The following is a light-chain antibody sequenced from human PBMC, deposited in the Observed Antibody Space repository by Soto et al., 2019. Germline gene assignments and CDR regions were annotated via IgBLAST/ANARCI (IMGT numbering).Light chain of an antibody. CDR3: SSYAGRNRYV. CDR1: SSDVGGYNY. CDR2: DVN. Sequence: QSVLTQPPSASGSPGQSVTMSCTGTSSDVGGYNYVSWYQHHPGKAPKLIISDVNERPSGVPDRFSGSKSGNTASLTVSGLQAEDEADYYCSSYAGRNRYVFGTGTKVTVL. J-gene: IGLJ1*01. V-gene: IGLV2-8*01.